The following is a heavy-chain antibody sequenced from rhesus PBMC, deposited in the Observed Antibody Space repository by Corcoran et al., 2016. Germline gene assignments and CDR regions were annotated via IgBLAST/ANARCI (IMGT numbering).Heavy chain of an antibody. CDR1: GFSFRSYG. D-gene: IGHD6-31*01. J-gene: IGHJ4*01. CDR2: ITYGTGTT. Sequence: EVQLVETGGGLVQPGGSLRLPCTASGFSFRSYGMSWVRPAPGRGLEWVSAITYGTGTTHYADSVKGRFTISRDNSKNTLSLQMNSLRAEDTAVYYCAKDLGRWADTFDCWGQGVL. CDR3: AKDLGRWADTFDC. V-gene: IGHV3S5*01.